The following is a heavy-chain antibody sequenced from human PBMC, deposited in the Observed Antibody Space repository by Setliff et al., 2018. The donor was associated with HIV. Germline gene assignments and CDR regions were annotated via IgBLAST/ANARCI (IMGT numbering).Heavy chain of an antibody. CDR2: IKKSSDGGKT. D-gene: IGHD2-21*01. CDR1: GFTFNNAW. Sequence: PGGSLRLSCVASGFTFNNAWMNWVRQAPGKGLEWLGRIKKSSDGGKTDDASPVKGRFTISRDDSKNTLYLQMNSLKIEDTAVYFCATDNGPSYSMDIWGQGTKVTVSS. J-gene: IGHJ6*02. CDR3: ATDNGPSYSMDI. V-gene: IGHV3-15*01.